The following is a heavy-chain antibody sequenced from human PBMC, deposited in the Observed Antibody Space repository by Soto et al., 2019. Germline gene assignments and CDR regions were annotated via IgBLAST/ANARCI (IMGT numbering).Heavy chain of an antibody. D-gene: IGHD1-26*01. V-gene: IGHV4-59*01. Sequence: SETLSLTCTVSNVSITSSYWNWIRQPPGKGLEWIGFVYYTGTTKYNPSLKSRVTISVDRSKNEFSLKLTSVTTADTAFYFYARDFAGRGPFDPWGQGTLVTVSS. CDR1: NVSITSSY. CDR3: ARDFAGRGPFDP. J-gene: IGHJ5*01. CDR2: VYYTGTT.